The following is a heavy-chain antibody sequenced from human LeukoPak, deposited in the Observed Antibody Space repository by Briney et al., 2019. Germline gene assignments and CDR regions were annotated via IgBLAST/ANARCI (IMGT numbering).Heavy chain of an antibody. Sequence: SETLSLTCTVSGGSISSSSYYGGWIRQPPGKGLEWIGSIYYSGSTYYNPSLKSRVTISVDTSKNQFSLKLSSVTAADTAVYYCARLKSDNSLTLNWFDPWGQGTLVTVSS. J-gene: IGHJ5*02. CDR3: ARLKSDNSLTLNWFDP. V-gene: IGHV4-39*01. CDR1: GGSISSSSYY. D-gene: IGHD1-1*01. CDR2: IYYSGST.